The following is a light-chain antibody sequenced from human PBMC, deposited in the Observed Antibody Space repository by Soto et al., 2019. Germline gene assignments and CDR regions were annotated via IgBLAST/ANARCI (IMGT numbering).Light chain of an antibody. V-gene: IGKV3-15*01. Sequence: EIVMTQSPATLSVSPGERVTLSCRASQSVSSNLAWYQQKPGQAPRLLIFGASTRATGIPARFSGSGSGTEFTLTISSLQSEDFAVYYCQHYNNWPPWTVGQGTKVEIK. CDR3: QHYNNWPPWT. CDR1: QSVSSN. J-gene: IGKJ1*01. CDR2: GAS.